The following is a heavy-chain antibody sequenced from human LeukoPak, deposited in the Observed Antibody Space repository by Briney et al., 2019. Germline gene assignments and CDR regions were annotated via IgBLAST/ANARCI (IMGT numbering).Heavy chain of an antibody. CDR3: ARGVEYSSSSGLGY. CDR2: IYYSGST. CDR1: GGSISSYY. J-gene: IGHJ4*02. V-gene: IGHV4-59*01. Sequence: KSSETLCLTCTVSGGSISSYYWSWIRQPPGKGLEWIGYIYYSGSTNYNPSLKSRVTISVDTSKNQFSLKLSSVTAADTALYYCARGVEYSSSSGLGYWGQRTLVTVSS. D-gene: IGHD6-6*01.